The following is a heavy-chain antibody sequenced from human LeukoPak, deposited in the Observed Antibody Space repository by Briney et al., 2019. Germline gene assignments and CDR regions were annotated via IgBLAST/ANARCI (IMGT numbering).Heavy chain of an antibody. CDR1: GFTFTGSA. CDR3: AAFPGHSGKTTFDY. Sequence: SVKVSCKASGFTFTGSAMQWVRQARGQRLEWIGWIVVGSGNTNYAQKFQERVTITRDMSTSTAYMELSSLRSEDTAVYYCAAFPGHSGKTTFDYWGQGTLVTVSS. J-gene: IGHJ4*02. CDR2: IVVGSGNT. D-gene: IGHD4-11*01. V-gene: IGHV1-58*02.